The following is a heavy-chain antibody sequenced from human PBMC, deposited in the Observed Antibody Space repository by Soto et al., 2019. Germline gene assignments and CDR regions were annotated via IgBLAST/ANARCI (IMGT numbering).Heavy chain of an antibody. CDR3: ARGVTAGVDY. V-gene: IGHV1-8*01. D-gene: IGHD1-26*01. Sequence: QVQLVQSGAEGREPGASVKVSCKASGYSFTSLDITWVRQTTGQGLEWMGWMQPSSGRTGYAQKFQGRVTMTRDTSINTAYMELSSLTSDDTAFYYCARGVTAGVDYWGQGTLVTVSS. CDR2: MQPSSGRT. J-gene: IGHJ4*02. CDR1: GYSFTSLD.